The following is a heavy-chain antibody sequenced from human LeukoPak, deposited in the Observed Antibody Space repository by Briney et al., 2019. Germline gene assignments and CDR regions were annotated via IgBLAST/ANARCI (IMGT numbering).Heavy chain of an antibody. CDR3: ATWAFYHNLDV. D-gene: IGHD2/OR15-2a*01. CDR1: GFTIGPYA. J-gene: IGHJ6*02. CDR2: IKADGSGT. V-gene: IGHV3-43*02. Sequence: PGGSLRLSCAASGFTIGPYAMYWVRQGPGRGREWVSVIKADGSGTFYADSVRGRFTTSRDNSKNSLYLQMNSLTSEDTALYYCATWAFYHNLDVWGPGTTVIVSS.